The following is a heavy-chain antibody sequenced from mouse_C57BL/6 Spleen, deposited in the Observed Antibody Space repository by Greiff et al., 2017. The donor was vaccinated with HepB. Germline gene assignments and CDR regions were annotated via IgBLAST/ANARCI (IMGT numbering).Heavy chain of an antibody. CDR1: GFSLTSYG. J-gene: IGHJ1*03. CDR2: IWRGGST. CDR3: AKEETTGGDWYFDV. D-gene: IGHD1-1*01. V-gene: IGHV2-5*01. Sequence: VQLVESGPGLVQPSQSLSITCTVSGFSLTSYGVHWVRQSPGKGLEWLGVIWRGGSTDYNAAFMSRLSITKDNSKSQVFFKMNSLQADDTAIYYCAKEETTGGDWYFDVWGTGTTVTVSS.